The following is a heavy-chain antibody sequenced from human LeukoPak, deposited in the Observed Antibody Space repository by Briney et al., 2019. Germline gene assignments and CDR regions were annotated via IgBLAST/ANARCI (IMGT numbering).Heavy chain of an antibody. CDR3: AREEMMVVLALDM. CDR1: GVSISNYY. Sequence: SETLSLTCTVSGVSISNYYWSWIRQPAGKGLECIGRIYASGTINYNPSLRSRVTMSVDTSKNQFSLKLTSVTAADTAVYYCAREEMMVVLALDMWGQGTMVTVSS. J-gene: IGHJ3*02. V-gene: IGHV4-4*07. CDR2: IYASGTI. D-gene: IGHD3-22*01.